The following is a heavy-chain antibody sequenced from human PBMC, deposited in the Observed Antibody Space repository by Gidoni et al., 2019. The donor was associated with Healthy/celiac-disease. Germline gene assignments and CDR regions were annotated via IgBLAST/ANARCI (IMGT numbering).Heavy chain of an antibody. Sequence: QVQLQESGPGLVKPSPNLSLTCTVPGGSISRGGYYWSWIRQHPGKGLEWIGYIYYSGSTYYNPSLKSRVTISVDTSKNQFSLKLSSVTAADTAVYYCARVVAAAGQYYLDYWGQGTLVTVSS. CDR1: GGSISRGGYY. J-gene: IGHJ4*02. CDR2: IYYSGST. V-gene: IGHV4-31*03. D-gene: IGHD6-13*01. CDR3: ARVVAAAGQYYLDY.